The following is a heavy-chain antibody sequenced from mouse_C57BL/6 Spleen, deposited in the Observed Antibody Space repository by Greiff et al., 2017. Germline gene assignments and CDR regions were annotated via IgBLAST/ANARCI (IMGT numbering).Heavy chain of an antibody. CDR2: IYPSDSET. J-gene: IGHJ2*01. V-gene: IGHV1-61*01. Sequence: QVQLQQPGAELVRPGSSVKLSCKASGYTFTSYWMDWVKQRPGQGLEWIGNIYPSDSETHYNQKFKDKATLTVDKSSSTAYMQLSRLTSEDSAVYYGAREDYYGSSYYWGQGTTLTVSS. D-gene: IGHD1-1*01. CDR3: AREDYYGSSYY. CDR1: GYTFTSYW.